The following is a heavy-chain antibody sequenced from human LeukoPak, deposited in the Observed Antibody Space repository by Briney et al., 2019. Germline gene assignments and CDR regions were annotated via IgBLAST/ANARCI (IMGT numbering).Heavy chain of an antibody. CDR3: ARIVGVAEYSSGGFDY. CDR1: GFTFSDYY. J-gene: IGHJ4*02. V-gene: IGHV3-11*04. CDR2: ISSGGRTI. D-gene: IGHD6-19*01. Sequence: GGSLRLSCAASGFTFSDYYMSWIRQAPGKGLEWVSYISSGGRTIYYADSVKGRFTMSRDNAKNSLYLQMNSLRAEDTAVYYCARIVGVAEYSSGGFDYWGQGTLVTVSS.